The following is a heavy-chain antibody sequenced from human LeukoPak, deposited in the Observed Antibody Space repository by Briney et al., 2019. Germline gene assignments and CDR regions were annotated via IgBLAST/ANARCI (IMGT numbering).Heavy chain of an antibody. CDR3: ARDFYLDYDVLTGYYDQ. D-gene: IGHD3-9*01. Sequence: PGGSLRLSCAASGFIIGTYGMHWVRQAPGKGLDWVAVIWYDGSSQYYADSVKGRFTISRDNSKNSLYLQMNSLRAEDTAVYFCARDFYLDYDVLTGYYDQWGRGTLVTVSS. J-gene: IGHJ4*02. CDR1: GFIIGTYG. CDR2: IWYDGSSQ. V-gene: IGHV3-33*01.